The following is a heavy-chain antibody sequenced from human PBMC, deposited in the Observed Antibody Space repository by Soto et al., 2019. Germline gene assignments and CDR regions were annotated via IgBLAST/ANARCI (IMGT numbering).Heavy chain of an antibody. Sequence: PGGSLRLSCEASGFTFSTYWMSWVRQAPGKGLEWAAKINPDGSEIYHVDSVKGRFTISRDSAKNSPYLQMNSLRAEDTAVYYCARDRGYGEVGNWFDPWGQGTLVTVSS. D-gene: IGHD4-17*01. J-gene: IGHJ5*02. CDR2: INPDGSEI. CDR3: ARDRGYGEVGNWFDP. CDR1: GFTFSTYW. V-gene: IGHV3-7*01.